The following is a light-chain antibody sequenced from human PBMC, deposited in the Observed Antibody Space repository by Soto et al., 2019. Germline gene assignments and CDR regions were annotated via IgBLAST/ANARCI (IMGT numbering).Light chain of an antibody. CDR3: QQYVGSPYT. J-gene: IGKJ2*01. V-gene: IGKV3-20*01. CDR1: QSVNSNY. Sequence: EIVLTQSPGTLSLSPGEGATLSCRASQSVNSNYLAWYQVKPGQAPRLLIYGSSSRATGIPDRFSGGGSGTDFTLTISRLEPEAFAVYFCQQYVGSPYTFGQGTKLEIK. CDR2: GSS.